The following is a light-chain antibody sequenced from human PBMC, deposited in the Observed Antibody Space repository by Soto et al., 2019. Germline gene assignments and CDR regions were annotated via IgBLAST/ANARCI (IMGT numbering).Light chain of an antibody. Sequence: DIHMTQSPSSLSASVGDTVIITCRANQNINNRLGWFQQTPWKARKSLIYRASNLQSGVPSRFLGWGSGTEFTLTINNLQPEDFATYFCQQYEDYPLTFGGGTRVDIK. CDR1: QNINNR. J-gene: IGKJ4*01. V-gene: IGKV1-16*01. CDR2: RAS. CDR3: QQYEDYPLT.